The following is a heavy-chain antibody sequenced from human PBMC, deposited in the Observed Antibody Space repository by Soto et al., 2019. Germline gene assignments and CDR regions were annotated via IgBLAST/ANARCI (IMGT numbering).Heavy chain of an antibody. CDR1: GYTFTSYA. D-gene: IGHD3-3*01. J-gene: IGHJ4*02. V-gene: IGHV1-3*01. CDR3: ARDKTHDFWSGYYDC. CDR2: INAGNGNT. Sequence: ASVKVSCKASGYTFTSYAMHWVRQAPGQRLEWMGWINAGNGNTKYSQKFQGRVTITRDTSASTAYMELSSLRSEDTAVYYCARDKTHDFWSGYYDCWGQGTLVTVSS.